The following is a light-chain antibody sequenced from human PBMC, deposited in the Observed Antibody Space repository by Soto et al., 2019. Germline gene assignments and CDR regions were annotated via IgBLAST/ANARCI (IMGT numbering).Light chain of an antibody. CDR1: QSVSSSY. V-gene: IGKV3-20*01. CDR2: GAS. Sequence: EIVVTQSPGTLSLSTGERATLSCRASQSVSSSYLAWYQQKPGQAPRLLIYGASSRATGIPDRFSGSGSGTDFTLTISRLEPEDFAVYYCQQYGSSPLTFGQGTKLEIK. CDR3: QQYGSSPLT. J-gene: IGKJ2*01.